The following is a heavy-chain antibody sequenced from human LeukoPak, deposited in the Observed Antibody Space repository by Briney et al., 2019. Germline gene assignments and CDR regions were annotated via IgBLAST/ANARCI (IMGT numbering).Heavy chain of an antibody. CDR1: GYTFTGYY. CDR2: IIPTLGIA. D-gene: IGHD1-26*01. Sequence: SVKVSCKASGYTFTGYYMHWVRQAPGQGLEWMGRIIPTLGIANYAQKFQGRVTITADKSTSTAYMELSSLRSEDTAVYYCARGPPIVGATEFDYWGQGTLVTVSS. J-gene: IGHJ4*02. CDR3: ARGPPIVGATEFDY. V-gene: IGHV1-69*04.